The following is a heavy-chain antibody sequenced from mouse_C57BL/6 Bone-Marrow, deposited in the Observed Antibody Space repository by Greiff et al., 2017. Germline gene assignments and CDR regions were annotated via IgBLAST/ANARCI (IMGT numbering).Heavy chain of an antibody. V-gene: IGHV1-63*01. Sequence: VQLKESGAELVRPGTSVKMSCKASGYTFTNYWIGWAKQRPGHGLEWIGDIYPGGGYTNYNEKFKGKATLTADKSSSTAYMQFSSLTSEDSAIYYCARTDYYFDYWGQGTTLTVSS. J-gene: IGHJ2*01. CDR1: GYTFTNYW. CDR2: IYPGGGYT. CDR3: ARTDYYFDY.